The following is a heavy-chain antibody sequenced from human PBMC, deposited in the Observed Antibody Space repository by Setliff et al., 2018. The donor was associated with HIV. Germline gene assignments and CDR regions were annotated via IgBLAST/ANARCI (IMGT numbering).Heavy chain of an antibody. D-gene: IGHD3-9*01. J-gene: IGHJ6*03. CDR1: GDSINSGSYH. CDR2: IYISGSA. V-gene: IGHV4-61*02. Sequence: SETLSLTCTVSGDSINSGSYHWNWIRQPAGKGLEWIGRIYISGSANYNPSLESRVTISVDTSKNQFSLKLPSVTAADTAVYYCARGHDNKYYYFYYMDVWGKGTTVTVSS. CDR3: ARGHDNKYYYFYYMDV.